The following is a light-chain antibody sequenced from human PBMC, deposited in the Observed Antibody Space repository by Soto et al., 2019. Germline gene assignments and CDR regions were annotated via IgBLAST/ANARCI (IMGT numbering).Light chain of an antibody. Sequence: EIVLTQSPGTLSLSPGERATLSCRASLSVSSSYLACYLQKPGQAPRLLIYGASSRATGNPNRFRGSGSGTDFTLTISRLEPEDFAVYYCQQYGSSPLFTFGPGTKVDIK. V-gene: IGKV3-20*01. CDR1: LSVSSSY. J-gene: IGKJ3*01. CDR3: QQYGSSPLFT. CDR2: GAS.